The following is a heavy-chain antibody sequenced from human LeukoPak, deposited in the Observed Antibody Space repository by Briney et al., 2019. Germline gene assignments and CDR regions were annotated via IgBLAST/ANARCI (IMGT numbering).Heavy chain of an antibody. V-gene: IGHV3-72*01. CDR2: SRSKADSYST. Sequence: GGSLRLSCAASGFISSDHYMDWVRQAPGKGLEWVGRSRSKADSYSTEYAASVKGRFTISRDNAKNSLYLQMNSLRAEDTAVYYCARVVPGTGFFYWGQGTLVTVSS. D-gene: IGHD2-8*02. CDR3: ARVVPGTGFFY. CDR1: GFISSDHY. J-gene: IGHJ4*02.